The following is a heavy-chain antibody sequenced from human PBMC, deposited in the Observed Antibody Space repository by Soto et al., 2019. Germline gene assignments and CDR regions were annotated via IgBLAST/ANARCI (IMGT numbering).Heavy chain of an antibody. CDR3: AREELLLWPGTDY. D-gene: IGHD1-26*01. Sequence: ASVKVSCKASGYTFTSNGISWVRQAPGQGLEWMGWISAYNGNTNYAQKLQGRVTMTIDTSTSTAYMELRSLRSDDTAAYYCAREELLLWPGTDYWGQGTLVTVSS. V-gene: IGHV1-18*04. CDR1: GYTFTSNG. CDR2: ISAYNGNT. J-gene: IGHJ4*02.